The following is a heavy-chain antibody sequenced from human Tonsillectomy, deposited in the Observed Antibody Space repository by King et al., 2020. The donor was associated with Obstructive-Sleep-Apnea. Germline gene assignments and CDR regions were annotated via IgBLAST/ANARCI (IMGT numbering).Heavy chain of an antibody. Sequence: VQLVESGGGLVQPGRSLRLSCAASGFSFDDYAMHWVRQAPGKGLEWVSYISWNSGSVGYADSVKGRFTISRDNAKDSLYLQMNSLRAEDTALYYCIKDTLAVTGSPEYWGQGTLVTVSS. CDR1: GFSFDDYA. V-gene: IGHV3-9*01. D-gene: IGHD6-19*01. CDR2: ISWNSGSV. CDR3: IKDTLAVTGSPEY. J-gene: IGHJ4*02.